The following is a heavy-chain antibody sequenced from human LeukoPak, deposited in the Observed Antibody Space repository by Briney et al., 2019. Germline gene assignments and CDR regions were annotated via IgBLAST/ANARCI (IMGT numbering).Heavy chain of an antibody. V-gene: IGHV4-39*01. CDR1: GGSISSNTHY. CDR3: ARNFRTDIRIDY. J-gene: IGHJ4*02. Sequence: PSETPSLTCTVSGGSISSNTHYCVWVRQPPGKGLEWIGSIYYTGSTYFSPSLKSRVAISVDTSKSQFSLKLSSVTAADTAVYFCARNFRTDIRIDYWGQGTLVTVSP. CDR2: IYYTGST. D-gene: IGHD3/OR15-3a*01.